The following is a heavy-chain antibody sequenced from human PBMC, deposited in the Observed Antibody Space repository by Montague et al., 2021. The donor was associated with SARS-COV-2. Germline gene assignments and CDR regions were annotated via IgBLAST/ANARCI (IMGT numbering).Heavy chain of an antibody. CDR3: ARETPSRLGELRDY. CDR2: IYYSGST. CDR1: GGSISSSSYY. Sequence: SETLSLTCTVSGGSISSSSYYWGWIRQPPGKGLEWIGSIYYSGSTHYNPSLKSRVTISVDTSKNQFSLKLSSVTAADTAVYYCARETPSRLGELRDYWGQGTLVTVSS. D-gene: IGHD3-16*01. J-gene: IGHJ4*02. V-gene: IGHV4-39*02.